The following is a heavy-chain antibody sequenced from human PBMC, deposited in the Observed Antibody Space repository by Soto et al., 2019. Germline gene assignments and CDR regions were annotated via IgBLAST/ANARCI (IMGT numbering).Heavy chain of an antibody. D-gene: IGHD6-19*01. Sequence: QFQLVQSGAEVKKPGASVKVSCKASGYSFTSYGISWVRQAPGQGLEWMGWISAYNGTTKHAQKLQGRVTMTKDTSTSTAYMYLRSLRADDTAVYYCARYLAVALIDSWGQGTLVTVSS. CDR1: GYSFTSYG. V-gene: IGHV1-18*01. J-gene: IGHJ4*02. CDR2: ISAYNGTT. CDR3: ARYLAVALIDS.